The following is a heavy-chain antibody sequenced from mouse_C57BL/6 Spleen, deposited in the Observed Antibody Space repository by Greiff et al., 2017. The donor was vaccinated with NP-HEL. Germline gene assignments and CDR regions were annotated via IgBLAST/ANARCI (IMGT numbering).Heavy chain of an antibody. J-gene: IGHJ2*01. CDR2: IYPGSGST. CDR3: ARRSDYYSNLDY. CDR1: GYTFTSYW. V-gene: IGHV1-55*01. D-gene: IGHD2-5*01. Sequence: QVQLQQPGAELVKPGASVKMSCKASGYTFTSYWITWVKQRPGQGLEWIGDIYPGSGSTNYNEKFKSKATLTVDTSSSTAYMQLSSLTSEDSAVYYCARRSDYYSNLDYWGQGTTLTVSS.